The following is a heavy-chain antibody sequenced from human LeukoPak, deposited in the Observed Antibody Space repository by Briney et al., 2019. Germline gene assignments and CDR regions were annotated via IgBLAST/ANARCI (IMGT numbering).Heavy chain of an antibody. V-gene: IGHV3-7*01. D-gene: IGHD2-21*02. CDR2: INYHGSDK. Sequence: PWGALRLSCAASGFTFSDYWMQWVRPAPGKGLEWVANINYHGSDKYLVDSVKGRFTISRDNAKNSLFLQMNSLRDEDTAVYYCTRGDPDYWGQGTLVTVSS. CDR3: TRGDPDY. CDR1: GFTFSDYW. J-gene: IGHJ4*02.